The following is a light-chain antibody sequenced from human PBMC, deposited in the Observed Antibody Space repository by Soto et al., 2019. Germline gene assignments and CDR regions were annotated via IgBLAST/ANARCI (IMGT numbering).Light chain of an antibody. J-gene: IGKJ1*01. CDR2: AAS. CDR3: QQSYSTPPT. Sequence: DIRVKNSPSSVSAYVGDRVTITCRASHSISSYLNWYQQKPGKAPKLLIYAASSLQSGVPSRFSGSGSGTDFTLTISSLQPEDFATYYCQQSYSTPPTFGHGTKVDI. CDR1: HSISSY. V-gene: IGKV1-39*01.